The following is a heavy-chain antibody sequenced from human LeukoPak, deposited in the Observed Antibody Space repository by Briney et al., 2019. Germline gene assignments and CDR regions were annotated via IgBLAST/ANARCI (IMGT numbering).Heavy chain of an antibody. J-gene: IGHJ4*02. Sequence: GGSLRLSCAASGFTFGHYGMNWVRQAPGKGLGWVSGISGGGGSTYNADSVKGRFTISRDISKNTLYLQMNNLRAEDTAVYYCAKAGGNWVSHFDSWGQGTLVTVSS. CDR3: AKAGGNWVSHFDS. CDR1: GFTFGHYG. CDR2: ISGGGGST. D-gene: IGHD3-16*01. V-gene: IGHV3-23*01.